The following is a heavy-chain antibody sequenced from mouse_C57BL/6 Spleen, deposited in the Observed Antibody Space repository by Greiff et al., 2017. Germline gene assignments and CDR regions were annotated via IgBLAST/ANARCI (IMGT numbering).Heavy chain of an antibody. CDR1: GYTFTDYY. D-gene: IGHD1-1*01. CDR3: ERWEYGRNYYCDY. CDR2: INPNNGGT. J-gene: IGHJ2*01. Sequence: VQLQQSGPELVKPGASVKISCKASGYTFTDYYMNWVKQSHGKSLEWIGDINPNNGGTSYNQKFKGKATLTVDKSSSTAYMELRSLTSEDSADYYWERWEYGRNYYCDYWGQGTTLTVSS. V-gene: IGHV1-26*01.